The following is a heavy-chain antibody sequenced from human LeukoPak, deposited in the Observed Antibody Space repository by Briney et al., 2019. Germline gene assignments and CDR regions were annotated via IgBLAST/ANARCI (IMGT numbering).Heavy chain of an antibody. J-gene: IGHJ4*02. D-gene: IGHD3-10*01. CDR2: ISGSGGST. Sequence: PGGSLRLSCAASGFTFSSYAMSWVRQAPGKGLEWVSAISGSGGSTYYADSVKGRFTISRDNSKNTLYLQMNSLRAEDTAVYYCAKDLYLWFGELNPCYFDYWGQGTLVTVSS. CDR1: GFTFSSYA. CDR3: AKDLYLWFGELNPCYFDY. V-gene: IGHV3-23*01.